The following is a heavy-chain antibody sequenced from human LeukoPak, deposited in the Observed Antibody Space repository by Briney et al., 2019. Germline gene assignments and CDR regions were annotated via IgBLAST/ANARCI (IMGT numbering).Heavy chain of an antibody. Sequence: VGSLRLSCAASGFTFSSYGMHWVRQAPGKGLEWVAFIRYDGSNKYYADSVKGRFTISRDNSKNTLYLQMNSLRPEDTAVYYCAKDLDYYASRSPSLDVWGKGTTVTISS. CDR3: AKDLDYYASRSPSLDV. CDR2: IRYDGSNK. D-gene: IGHD3-10*01. CDR1: GFTFSSYG. V-gene: IGHV3-30*02. J-gene: IGHJ6*04.